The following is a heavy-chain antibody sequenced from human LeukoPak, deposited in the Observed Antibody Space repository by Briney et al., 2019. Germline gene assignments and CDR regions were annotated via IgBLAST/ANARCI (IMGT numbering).Heavy chain of an antibody. CDR2: INHSGST. Sequence: SETLSLTCAVYGGSFSGYYWSWIRQPPGKGLEWIGEINHSGSTNYNPSLKSRVTISVDTSKNQFSLQLSSVTPEDTAAYYCVRDPVGGSTIFDCWGQGTLVTVSS. CDR3: VRDPVGGSTIFDC. D-gene: IGHD1-26*01. J-gene: IGHJ4*02. V-gene: IGHV4-34*01. CDR1: GGSFSGYY.